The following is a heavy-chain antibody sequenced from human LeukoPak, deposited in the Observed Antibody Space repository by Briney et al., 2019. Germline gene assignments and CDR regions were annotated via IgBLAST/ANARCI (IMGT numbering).Heavy chain of an antibody. D-gene: IGHD3-10*01. CDR1: VYTFTGYY. J-gene: IGHJ4*02. CDR3: ARESNYGWEF. Sequence: ASVKVSCKASVYTFTGYYMHWVRQAPGQGLEWMGWINPNSGDTNYAQKFQGRVTMTRETSISTAYMELSRQRSDDTAVYYCARESNYGWEFWGQGTLVTVSS. CDR2: INPNSGDT. V-gene: IGHV1-2*02.